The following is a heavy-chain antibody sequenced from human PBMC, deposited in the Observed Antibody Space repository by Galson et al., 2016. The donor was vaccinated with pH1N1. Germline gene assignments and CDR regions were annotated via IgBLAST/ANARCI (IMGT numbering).Heavy chain of an antibody. CDR2: FNAVNGNT. J-gene: IGHJ5*01. CDR3: ARGPQIVVVEAATPGWFDS. Sequence: SVKVSCKASGYTFTSYVIHWVRQYPGQRLEWMRWFNAVNGNTKYSQKFQDRVTITPDTSASTANMELSSLRSEDTALYYCARGPQIVVVEAATPGWFDSWGQGTQVTVSS. V-gene: IGHV1-3*01. CDR1: GYTFTSYV. D-gene: IGHD2-15*01.